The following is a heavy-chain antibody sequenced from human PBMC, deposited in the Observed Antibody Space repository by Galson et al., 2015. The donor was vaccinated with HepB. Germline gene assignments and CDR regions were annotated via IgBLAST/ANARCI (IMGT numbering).Heavy chain of an antibody. CDR2: ISGSGGSP. CDR3: AKESNLSSGWWFHY. J-gene: IGHJ4*02. CDR1: GFTFSSYA. V-gene: IGHV3-23*01. D-gene: IGHD3-22*01. Sequence: SLRLSCAASGFTFSSYAMSWVRHTPGKGLEWVSGISGSGGSPYYADSVKGRFTISRDNSKNTLYLQMNSLRAEDTAVYYCAKESNLSSGWWFHYWRQGALVTVSS.